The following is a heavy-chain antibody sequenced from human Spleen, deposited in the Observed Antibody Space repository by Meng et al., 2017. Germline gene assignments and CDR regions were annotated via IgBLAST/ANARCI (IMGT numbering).Heavy chain of an antibody. D-gene: IGHD3-22*01. CDR2: INPNSGGT. Sequence: ASVKVSCKASGYTFSDYYMHWVRQAPGQGLEWMGWINPNSGGTNHAQKFQGRVTMTRDTSISTAYMELSSLRSDDTAAYYCARSQVTYYRDSSGHYPFDPWGQGTQVTVSS. J-gene: IGHJ5*02. CDR3: ARSQVTYYRDSSGHYPFDP. V-gene: IGHV1-2*02. CDR1: GYTFSDYY.